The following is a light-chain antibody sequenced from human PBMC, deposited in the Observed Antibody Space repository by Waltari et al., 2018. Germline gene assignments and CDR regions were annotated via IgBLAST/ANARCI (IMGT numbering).Light chain of an antibody. V-gene: IGLV2-23*03. J-gene: IGLJ2*01. CDR3: YSYAGSNTFV. CDR2: EGS. CDR1: RSDVGSYNL. Sequence: QSALTQPASVSGSPGQSITISCTGTRSDVGSYNLVSWYQQHPGKAPKLMIYEGSKRPSGVSNRFSGSKSGNTASLTISGLQAEDEADYYCYSYAGSNTFVFGGGTKLTVL.